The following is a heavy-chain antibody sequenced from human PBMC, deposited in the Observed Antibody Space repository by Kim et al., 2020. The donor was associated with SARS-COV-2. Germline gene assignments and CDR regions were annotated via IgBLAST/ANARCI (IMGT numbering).Heavy chain of an antibody. CDR2: IYYSGST. D-gene: IGHD3-10*01. Sequence: SETLSLTCTVSGGSISSGGYYWSWIRQHPGKGLEWIGYIYYSGSTYYNPSRKSRVTISVDTSKNQFSLKLSSVTAADTAVYYCARGITMVRGYYFDYWGQGTLVTVSS. V-gene: IGHV4-31*03. J-gene: IGHJ4*02. CDR1: GGSISSGGYY. CDR3: ARGITMVRGYYFDY.